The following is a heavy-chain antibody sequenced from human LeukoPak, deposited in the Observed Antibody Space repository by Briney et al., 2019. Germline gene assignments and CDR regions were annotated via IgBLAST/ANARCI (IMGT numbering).Heavy chain of an antibody. CDR1: GITFSDSA. Sequence: GGSLTLSCAASGITFSDSAMYWVRQAPGKGLECVSAITDSYNTYYGDSVKGRFTISRDNSKKTLYLQMNSLRVDDTALYLCVKGACSSGCSGNHWGQGTRVIVSS. CDR2: ITDSYNT. V-gene: IGHV3-23*01. J-gene: IGHJ5*02. D-gene: IGHD6-19*01. CDR3: VKGACSSGCSGNH.